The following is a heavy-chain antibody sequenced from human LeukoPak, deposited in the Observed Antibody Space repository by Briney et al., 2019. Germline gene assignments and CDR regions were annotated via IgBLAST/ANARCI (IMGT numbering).Heavy chain of an antibody. Sequence: ASVTVSFKGSGYTFTIYGISWVGQAPGQGLEWMGWISAYNGNTNYAQKLQGRGTITTDTATSKAYMELRSLRSDDPAVYYCARASRIALAGIVYFDLRGRGTLVTVSS. CDR3: ARASRIALAGIVYFDL. J-gene: IGHJ2*01. D-gene: IGHD6-19*01. V-gene: IGHV1-18*01. CDR1: GYTFTIYG. CDR2: ISAYNGNT.